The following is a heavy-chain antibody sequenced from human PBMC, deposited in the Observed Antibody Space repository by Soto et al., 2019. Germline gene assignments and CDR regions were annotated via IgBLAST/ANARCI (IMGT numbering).Heavy chain of an antibody. V-gene: IGHV3-21*01. CDR1: GFTFSSYG. D-gene: IGHD6-13*01. J-gene: IGHJ6*02. Sequence: GGSLRLSCAASGFTFSSYGMNWVRQAPGKGLEWVSSISSSSSYIYYADSVKGRFTISRDNAKNSLYLQMNSLKAEDTAVYYCARDLAAAGVYYYYGMDVWGQGTTVTVSS. CDR2: ISSSSSYI. CDR3: ARDLAAAGVYYYYGMDV.